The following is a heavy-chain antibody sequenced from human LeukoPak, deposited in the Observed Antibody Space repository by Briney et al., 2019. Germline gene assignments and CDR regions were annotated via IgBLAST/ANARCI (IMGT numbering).Heavy chain of an antibody. J-gene: IGHJ3*02. CDR2: INPNSGGT. CDR3: ARDDPRMGFHGLDDAFDI. D-gene: IGHD3/OR15-3a*01. Sequence: ASVKVSCKASGYTFTGYYMHWVRQAPGQGLEWMGWINPNSGGTNYAQKFQGRVTMTRDTSISTAYMELSRLRSDDTAVYYCARDDPRMGFHGLDDAFDIWGQGTMVTVSS. V-gene: IGHV1-2*02. CDR1: GYTFTGYY.